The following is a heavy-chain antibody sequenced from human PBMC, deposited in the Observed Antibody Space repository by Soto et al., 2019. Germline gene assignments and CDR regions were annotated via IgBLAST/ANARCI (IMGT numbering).Heavy chain of an antibody. D-gene: IGHD5-18*01. CDR3: ARGDPYSDTLRNDAFDI. Sequence: EVQLVESGGGLVQPGGSLRLSCAASGFTFSSYAMHWVRQAPGKGLEYVSAIGSDGGNTYYANSVKDRFTISRDNSKNTMYRKMGSLRTEDMAVYYCARGDPYSDTLRNDAFDIWGQGTMVTVSS. CDR1: GFTFSSYA. J-gene: IGHJ3*02. CDR2: IGSDGGNT. V-gene: IGHV3-64*01.